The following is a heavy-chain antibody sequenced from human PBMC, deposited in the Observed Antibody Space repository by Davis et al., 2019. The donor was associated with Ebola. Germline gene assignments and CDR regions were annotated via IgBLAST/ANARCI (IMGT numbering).Heavy chain of an antibody. V-gene: IGHV3-30-3*01. CDR3: ARGPGYSGLDP. Sequence: GGSLRLSCAASGFTFSSYAMHWVRQAPGKGLEWVAVISYDGSNKYYADSVKGRFTISRDNSKNTLYLQMNSLRAEDTAVYYCARGPGYSGLDPWGQGTLVTVSS. CDR2: ISYDGSNK. J-gene: IGHJ5*02. CDR1: GFTFSSYA. D-gene: IGHD1-26*01.